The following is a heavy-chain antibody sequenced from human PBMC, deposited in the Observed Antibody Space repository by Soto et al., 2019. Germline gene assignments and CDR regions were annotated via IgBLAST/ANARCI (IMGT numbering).Heavy chain of an antibody. CDR2: ISYDGSNR. J-gene: IGHJ4*02. CDR3: AYLSPQPYWGARDDFDY. Sequence: GGSLRLSCAASGFTFSSYGIHWVRQAPGRGLEWVAVISYDGSNRNYADSVKGRFTISRDNSKNTVFLQMNSLRPEDTAVYYCAYLSPQPYWGARDDFDYWGQGTLVTVSS. V-gene: IGHV3-30*03. CDR1: GFTFSSYG. D-gene: IGHD7-27*01.